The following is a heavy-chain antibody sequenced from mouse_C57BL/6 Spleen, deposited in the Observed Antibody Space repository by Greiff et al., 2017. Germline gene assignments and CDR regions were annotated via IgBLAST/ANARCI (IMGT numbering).Heavy chain of an antibody. CDR1: GYSITSGYY. Sequence: EVKLLESGPGLVKPSQSLSLTCSVTGYSITSGYYWNWIRQFPGNKLEWMGYISYDGSNNYNPSLKNRISITRDTSKNQFFLKLNSVTTEDTATYYCARGSWDYYAMDYWGQGTSVTVSS. J-gene: IGHJ4*01. V-gene: IGHV3-6*01. D-gene: IGHD4-1*01. CDR2: ISYDGSN. CDR3: ARGSWDYYAMDY.